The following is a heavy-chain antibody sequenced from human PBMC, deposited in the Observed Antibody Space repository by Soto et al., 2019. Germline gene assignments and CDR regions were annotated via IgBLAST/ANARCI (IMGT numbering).Heavy chain of an antibody. CDR2: IYYSGST. D-gene: IGHD3-22*01. J-gene: IGHJ5*02. CDR1: CGSISSGDYY. V-gene: IGHV4-30-4*01. CDR3: ARVAYYYDSSGYSKWFDP. Sequence: PSETLSLTCTVSCGSISSGDYYWSWIRQPPGKGLEWIGYIYYSGSTYYNPSLKSRVTISVDTSKNQFSLKLSSVTAADTAVYYCARVAYYYDSSGYSKWFDPWGQGTLVTVSS.